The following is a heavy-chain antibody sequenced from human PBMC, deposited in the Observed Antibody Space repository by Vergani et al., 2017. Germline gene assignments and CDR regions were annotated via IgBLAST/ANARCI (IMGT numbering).Heavy chain of an antibody. Sequence: EVQVVESGGGLVQPGGSLRLSCAATGFTLSRHWMHWVRQTPGKGFVWVARISDDGFNTNYADSVKGRFTISGDTANNTLYLQMNSLRPDDTAVYYCARAVATLTRGMDVWGRGTTVTVSS. V-gene: IGHV3-74*01. J-gene: IGHJ6*02. D-gene: IGHD5-12*01. CDR3: ARAVATLTRGMDV. CDR2: ISDDGFNT. CDR1: GFTLSRHW.